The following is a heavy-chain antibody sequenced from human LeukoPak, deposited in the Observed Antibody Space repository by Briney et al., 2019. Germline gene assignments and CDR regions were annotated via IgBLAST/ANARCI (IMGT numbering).Heavy chain of an antibody. CDR1: GGSISSSSYY. CDR2: IYYSGST. V-gene: IGHV4-39*01. Sequence: SDTLSLTCTVSGGSISSSSYYWGWIRQPPGKGLEWIGSIYYSGSTYYTPSLKSRVTISVDTSKNQFSLKLSSVTAADTAVYYCARHRAPTVIVWFDPWGQGTLVTVSS. D-gene: IGHD2/OR15-2a*01. J-gene: IGHJ5*02. CDR3: ARHRAPTVIVWFDP.